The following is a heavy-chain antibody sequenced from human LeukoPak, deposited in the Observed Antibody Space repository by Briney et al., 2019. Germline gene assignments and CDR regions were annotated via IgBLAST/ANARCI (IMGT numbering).Heavy chain of an antibody. CDR2: ISSSSSYI. J-gene: IGHJ4*02. CDR3: ASTQHTYYYDSSGPPY. CDR1: GFTFSSYS. D-gene: IGHD3-22*01. V-gene: IGHV3-21*04. Sequence: PGGSLRLSCAASGFTFSSYSMNWVRQAPGKGLEWVSSISSSSSYIYYADSVKGRFTISRDNAKNSLYLQMNSLRAEDTAVYYCASTQHTYYYDSSGPPYWGQGTLVTVSS.